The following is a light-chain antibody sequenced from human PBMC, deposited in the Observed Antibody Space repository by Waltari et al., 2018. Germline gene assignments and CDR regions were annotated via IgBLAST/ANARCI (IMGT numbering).Light chain of an antibody. J-gene: IGKJ2*01. CDR1: QSVNTC. V-gene: IGKV1-5*03. Sequence: DIQMTQSPSTLSASVGDSVTITCRASQSVNTCLAWYQQKPGYAPKLLISKASTLQSGVPSRFIGSGSGTQFTLSIDSLQPEDFATYYCQQYNSYPYTFGQGTELEIK. CDR2: KAS. CDR3: QQYNSYPYT.